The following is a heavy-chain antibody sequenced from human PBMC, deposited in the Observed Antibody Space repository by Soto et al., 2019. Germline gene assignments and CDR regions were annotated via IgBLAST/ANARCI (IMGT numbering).Heavy chain of an antibody. CDR1: GDSISNYNYY. CDR2: VYYTGNT. D-gene: IGHD3-10*01. V-gene: IGHV4-39*01. Sequence: PSKNVSITCAVSGDSISNYNYYWGWIRQSPGKGLEWIGSVYYTGNTYYNPSPNSRLTISVDTSENQFSLRLTSVTAADTAVYFCARFIARWLGHSLSSVFPVWGQGRLVIVS. J-gene: IGHJ4*02. CDR3: ARFIARWLGHSLSSVFPV.